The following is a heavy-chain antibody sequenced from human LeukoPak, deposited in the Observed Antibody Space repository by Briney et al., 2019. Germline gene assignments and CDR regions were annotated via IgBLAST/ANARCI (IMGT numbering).Heavy chain of an antibody. CDR2: IYYSGST. CDR1: GGSISSSSCY. CDR3: ARDGQSIAAAGTMVLGY. Sequence: SETLSLTCTVSGGSISSSSCYWGWIRQPPGKGLEWIGSIYYSGSTYYNPSLKSRVTISVDTSKNQFSLKLSSVTAADTAVYYCARDGQSIAAAGTMVLGYWGQGTLVTVSS. D-gene: IGHD6-13*01. J-gene: IGHJ4*02. V-gene: IGHV4-39*07.